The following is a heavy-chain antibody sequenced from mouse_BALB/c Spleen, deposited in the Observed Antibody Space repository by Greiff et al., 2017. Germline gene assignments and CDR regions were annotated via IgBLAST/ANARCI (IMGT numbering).Heavy chain of an antibody. CDR2: ISSGGGST. CDR1: GFAFSSYD. D-gene: IGHD2-3*01. V-gene: IGHV5-12-1*01. Sequence: EVQGVESGGGLVKPGGSLKLSCAASGFAFSSYDMSWVRQTPEKRLEWVAYISSGGGSTYYPDTVKGRFTISRDNAKNTLYLQMSSLKSEDTAMYYCARQDDGYYLNYFDYWGQGTTLTVSS. J-gene: IGHJ2*01. CDR3: ARQDDGYYLNYFDY.